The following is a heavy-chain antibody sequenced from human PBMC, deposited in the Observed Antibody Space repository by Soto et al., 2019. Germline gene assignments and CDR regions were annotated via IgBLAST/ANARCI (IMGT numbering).Heavy chain of an antibody. D-gene: IGHD3-22*01. CDR2: INDSGNT. CDR3: ARGPVVRPNLGYYHHVMDV. Sequence: SETLSLTCAVYGGSFSGYYWNWIRRPPGKGLEWIGEINDSGNTNYNPSPKSRVTISEDTSKKQFSLKVNSVTAADTAVYYCARGPVVRPNLGYYHHVMDVCGRGSSVPGSS. CDR1: GGSFSGYY. V-gene: IGHV4-34*01. J-gene: IGHJ6*02.